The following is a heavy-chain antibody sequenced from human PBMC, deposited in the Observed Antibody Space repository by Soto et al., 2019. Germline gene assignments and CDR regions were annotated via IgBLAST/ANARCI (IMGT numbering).Heavy chain of an antibody. D-gene: IGHD6-6*01. CDR2: IIPIFGTA. CDR3: ARSGPYHSIAAPRPYDIYYYGMDV. V-gene: IGHV1-69*13. J-gene: IGHJ6*02. Sequence: SVKVSCKASGGTFSSYAISWVRQAPGQGLEWMGGIIPIFGTANYAQKLQGRVTITADESTSTAYMELSSLRSEDTAVYYCARSGPYHSIAAPRPYDIYYYGMDVWSQGTTVTVSS. CDR1: GGTFSSYA.